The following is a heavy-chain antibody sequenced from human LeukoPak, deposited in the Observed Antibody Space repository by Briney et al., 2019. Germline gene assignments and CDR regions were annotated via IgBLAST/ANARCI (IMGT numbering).Heavy chain of an antibody. CDR2: IWYDGSDK. Sequence: GGSLRLSCAASGFTFSSYWMSWVRQAPGKGLEWVAVIWYDGSDKYYADSVKGRFTISRDNSKNTLYLQMNSLRAEDTAVYYCARDPLNSYSYPPTYFDYWGQGTLVTVSS. CDR1: GFTFSSYW. CDR3: ARDPLNSYSYPPTYFDY. V-gene: IGHV3-33*08. J-gene: IGHJ4*02. D-gene: IGHD5-18*01.